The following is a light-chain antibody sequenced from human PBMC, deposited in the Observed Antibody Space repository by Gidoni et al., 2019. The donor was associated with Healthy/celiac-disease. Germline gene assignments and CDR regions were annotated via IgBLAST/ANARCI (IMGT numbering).Light chain of an antibody. J-gene: IGLJ3*02. CDR3: QSYDSSINWV. CDR2: EEN. CDR1: SGSIASTY. V-gene: IGLV6-57*01. Sequence: NFMLTQPHSLSESPGKTVTISCTRSSGSIASTYVQWYQQRPGSSPTTVIYEENQRPSGVPDRFSGSIDSSSNSASLTISGLKTEDEADYYCQSYDSSINWVFGGGTKLTVL.